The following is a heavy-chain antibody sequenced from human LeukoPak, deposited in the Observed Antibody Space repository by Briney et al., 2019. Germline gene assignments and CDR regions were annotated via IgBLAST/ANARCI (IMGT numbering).Heavy chain of an antibody. CDR2: IYYSGST. Sequence: TSETLSLTCTVSGGSISSYYWSWIRQPPGKGLEWIGYIYYSGSTYYNPSLKSRVTISVDTSKNQFSLKLSSVTAADTAVYYCARLGPDDVLRYFDWLSGGYYFDYWGQGTLVTVSS. CDR3: ARLGPDDVLRYFDWLSGGYYFDY. D-gene: IGHD3-9*01. CDR1: GGSISSYY. J-gene: IGHJ4*02. V-gene: IGHV4-59*08.